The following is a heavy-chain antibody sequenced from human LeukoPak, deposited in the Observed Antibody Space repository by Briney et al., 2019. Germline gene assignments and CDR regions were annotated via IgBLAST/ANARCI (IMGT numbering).Heavy chain of an antibody. D-gene: IGHD6-13*01. CDR3: ARGYSSSWSNWFDA. V-gene: IGHV4-34*01. CDR2: INHSGST. Sequence: SETLSLTCAVYGGSFSGYYWSWIRQPPGKGLEWIGEINHSGSTNYNPSLKSRVTISVDTSKNQFSLKLSSVTAADTAVYYCARGYSSSWSNWFDAWGQGTLVTVSS. J-gene: IGHJ5*02. CDR1: GGSFSGYY.